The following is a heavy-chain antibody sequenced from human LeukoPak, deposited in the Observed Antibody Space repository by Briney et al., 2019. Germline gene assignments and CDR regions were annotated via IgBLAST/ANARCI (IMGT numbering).Heavy chain of an antibody. V-gene: IGHV3-7*01. CDR2: MKRDGSEI. D-gene: IGHD6-6*01. Sequence: GGSLRLSCSASGFTSSTYWMSWVRQAPGKGLEWVANMKRDGSEIYYVDSVKGRFTISRDNSKNTLYLQMNGLRAEDTAVYYCARDPPYSSSDTTDWGQGTLVTVSS. J-gene: IGHJ4*02. CDR1: GFTSSTYW. CDR3: ARDPPYSSSDTTD.